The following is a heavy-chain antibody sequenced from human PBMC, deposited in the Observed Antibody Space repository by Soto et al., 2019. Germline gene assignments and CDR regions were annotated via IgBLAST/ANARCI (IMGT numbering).Heavy chain of an antibody. J-gene: IGHJ4*02. Sequence: PSETLSLTCAVSGGSISSGGFSWNWIRQSPGKGLEWIGYIYQSGYTLYNPSFKSRVTISVDISTSTAYMELSSLRPEDTAVYYCAADVGGYIYGLARHWGPGTLVTVSS. CDR1: GGSISSGGFS. V-gene: IGHV4-30-2*06. D-gene: IGHD4-17*01. CDR3: AADVGGYIYGLARH. CDR2: IYQSGYT.